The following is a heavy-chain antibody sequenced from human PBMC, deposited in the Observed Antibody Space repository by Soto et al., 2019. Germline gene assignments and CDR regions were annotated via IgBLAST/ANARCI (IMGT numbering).Heavy chain of an antibody. CDR2: IIPIFGTA. J-gene: IGHJ2*01. CDR3: TKRGTEGWYCDL. Sequence: QVQLVQSAAEVKKPGSSVKVSCKASGGTFSSYAISWVRQAPGQGLEWMGGIIPIFGTANYAQKFQGRVTITADESTSPAYMELSSLRSADTAVYFCTKRGTEGWYCDLWGRGTLVTVSS. CDR1: GGTFSSYA. D-gene: IGHD2-15*01. V-gene: IGHV1-69*01.